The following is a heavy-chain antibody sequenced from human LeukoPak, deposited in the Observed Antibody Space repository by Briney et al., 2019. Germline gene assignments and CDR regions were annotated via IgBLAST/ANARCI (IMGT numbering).Heavy chain of an antibody. CDR1: AFTFSSYS. Sequence: GGSLRLSCAASAFTFSSYSMNWVRQAPGKGLEWVSSISSGSDYIHYADSVRGRVTISRDNAKNSLYLQMNSLRAEDTAVYYCARYWASGLDLDYWGQGTLVTVSS. CDR2: ISSGSDYI. D-gene: IGHD3/OR15-3a*01. CDR3: ARYWASGLDLDY. V-gene: IGHV3-21*01. J-gene: IGHJ4*02.